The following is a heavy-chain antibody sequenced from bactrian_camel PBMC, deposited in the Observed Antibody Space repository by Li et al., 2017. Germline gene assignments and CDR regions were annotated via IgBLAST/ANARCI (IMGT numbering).Heavy chain of an antibody. CDR3: SQSPNYGLAC. J-gene: IGHJ4*01. Sequence: VQLVESGGGLVQPGGSLTLSCEASGFEFNNKWMHWVRQDPEKGLEWVASIYTGVGSPYFADAVKGRFAISQDNAKNTVYLEMHSLKPDDTSVCYCSQSPNYGLACRGQGTQVTVS. CDR1: GFEFNNKW. V-gene: IGHV3S19*01. D-gene: IGHD5*01. CDR2: IYTGVGSP.